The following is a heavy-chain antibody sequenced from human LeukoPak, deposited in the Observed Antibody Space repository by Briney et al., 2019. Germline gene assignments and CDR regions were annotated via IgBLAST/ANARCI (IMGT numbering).Heavy chain of an antibody. CDR3: ARDYWWSNTAGGFDI. V-gene: IGHV3-21*01. Sequence: PLGSLRLSRAASKFTFSDYSMSWVRPARAEGLGWVSSISSIRNCIYYADSVKGRFTVSRDNAKNSLYLQMISLRAEDTAVYYCARDYWWSNTAGGFDIWGQGTMVTVSS. CDR2: ISSIRNCI. J-gene: IGHJ3*02. CDR1: KFTFSDYS. D-gene: IGHD2-8*02.